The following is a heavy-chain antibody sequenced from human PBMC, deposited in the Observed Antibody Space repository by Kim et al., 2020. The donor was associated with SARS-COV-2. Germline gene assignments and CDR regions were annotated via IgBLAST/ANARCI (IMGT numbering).Heavy chain of an antibody. V-gene: IGHV4-59*08. Sequence: SETLSLTCTVSGGSISSYYWSWIRQPPGKGLEWIGYIYYSGSTNYNPSLKSRVTISVDTSKNQFSLKLSSVTAADTAVYYCARHVKMVRANLPPRNWFDPWGQGTLVTVSS. CDR1: GGSISSYY. D-gene: IGHD3-10*01. CDR3: ARHVKMVRANLPPRNWFDP. CDR2: IYYSGST. J-gene: IGHJ5*02.